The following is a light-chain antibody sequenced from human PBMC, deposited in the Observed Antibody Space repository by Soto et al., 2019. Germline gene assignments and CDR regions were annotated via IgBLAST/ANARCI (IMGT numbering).Light chain of an antibody. V-gene: IGKV3-20*01. Sequence: ETVLTQSPGTLSLSPGERATLSCRAGQSVSRNYLAWFQKKHGQAPRLLIYGASNRATGVPDRFSGSGSGTDFTLTISRLEPEDSAVYYCQQYGSSSGTFGQGTKVEIK. CDR1: QSVSRNY. J-gene: IGKJ1*01. CDR2: GAS. CDR3: QQYGSSSGT.